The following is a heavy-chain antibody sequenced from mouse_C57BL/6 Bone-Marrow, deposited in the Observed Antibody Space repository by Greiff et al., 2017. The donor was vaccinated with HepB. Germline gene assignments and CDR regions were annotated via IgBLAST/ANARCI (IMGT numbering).Heavy chain of an antibody. J-gene: IGHJ4*01. CDR3: ARQKGNPYYYAMDY. V-gene: IGHV5-6*03. Sequence: EVKLVESGGGLVKPGGSLKLSCAASGFTFSSYGMSWVRQTPDKRLEWVATISSGGSYTYYPDSVKGRFTISRDNAKNTLYLQMSSLKSEDTAMYYCARQKGNPYYYAMDYWGQGTSVTVSS. CDR1: GFTFSSYG. D-gene: IGHD2-1*01. CDR2: ISSGGSYT.